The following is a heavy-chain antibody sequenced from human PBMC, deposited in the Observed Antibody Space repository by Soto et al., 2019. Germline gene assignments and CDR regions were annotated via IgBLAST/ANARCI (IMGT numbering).Heavy chain of an antibody. CDR2: ISAYNGNT. CDR1: GYTFTSYG. CDR3: ARDVYYDILTGYYPIPYGIDV. D-gene: IGHD3-9*01. Sequence: QVQLVQSGAEVKKPGASVKVSCKASGYTFTSYGISWVRQAPGQGLEWMGWISAYNGNTNYAQKLQGRVTMTTHTSTSTAYMELRSLRSDDTAVYYCARDVYYDILTGYYPIPYGIDVWGQGTTVTVSS. J-gene: IGHJ6*02. V-gene: IGHV1-18*01.